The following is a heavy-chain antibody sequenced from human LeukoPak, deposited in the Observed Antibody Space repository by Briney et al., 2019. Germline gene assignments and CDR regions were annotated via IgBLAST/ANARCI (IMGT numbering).Heavy chain of an antibody. CDR3: AKDKAAAGTGYYYYGMDV. V-gene: IGHV3-48*03. D-gene: IGHD6-13*01. CDR2: ISRSGSTI. J-gene: IGHJ6*02. CDR1: GFTFSSYE. Sequence: GGSLRLSCAASGFTFSSYEMNWVRQAPGKGLEWVSYISRSGSTIYYADSVKGRFTISRDNAKNSLYLQMNSLRAEDTALYCCAKDKAAAGTGYYYYGMDVWGQGTTVTVSS.